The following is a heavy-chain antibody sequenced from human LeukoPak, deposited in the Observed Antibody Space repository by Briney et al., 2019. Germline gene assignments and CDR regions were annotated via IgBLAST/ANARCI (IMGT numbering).Heavy chain of an antibody. CDR3: AKWGDYDVLTGYYDSDY. V-gene: IGHV3-23*01. Sequence: GGSLRLSCAASGFTFSNYAMSWVRQAPGKGLEWVSAITGDGGSTYYADSVKGRFTISRDNSKNTLYLKMNSLRAEDTALYYCAKWGDYDVLTGYYDSDYWGQGTLVTVSS. D-gene: IGHD3-9*01. J-gene: IGHJ4*02. CDR1: GFTFSNYA. CDR2: ITGDGGST.